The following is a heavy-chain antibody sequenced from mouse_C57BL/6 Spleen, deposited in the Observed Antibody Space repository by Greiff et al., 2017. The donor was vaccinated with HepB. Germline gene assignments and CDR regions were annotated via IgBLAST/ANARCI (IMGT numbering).Heavy chain of an antibody. CDR2: INPSSGYT. Sequence: VQLQQSGAELVRPGASVKMSCKASGYTFTSYTMHWVKQRPGQGLEWIGYINPSSGYTKYNQKFKDKATLTADKSSSTAYMQLSSLTSEDSAVYYCAREGYDESYFDYWGQGTTLTVSS. D-gene: IGHD2-2*01. CDR3: AREGYDESYFDY. V-gene: IGHV1-4*01. J-gene: IGHJ2*01. CDR1: GYTFTSYT.